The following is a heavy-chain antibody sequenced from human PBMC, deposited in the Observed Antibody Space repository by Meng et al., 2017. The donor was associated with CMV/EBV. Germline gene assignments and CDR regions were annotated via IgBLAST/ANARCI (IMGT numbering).Heavy chain of an antibody. CDR3: ARGRDYGDYNWFDP. V-gene: IGHV4-31*02. CDR1: CGSISSGGYF. D-gene: IGHD4-17*01. J-gene: IGHJ5*02. Sequence: SCGSISSGGYFWTRTRQHPGKGLGWIGNIYYRGSTYYNASLKSRLSISIDTSNNQFSLRLTSVSAADTAVYYCARGRDYGDYNWFDPWGQGTLVTVSS. CDR2: IYYRGST.